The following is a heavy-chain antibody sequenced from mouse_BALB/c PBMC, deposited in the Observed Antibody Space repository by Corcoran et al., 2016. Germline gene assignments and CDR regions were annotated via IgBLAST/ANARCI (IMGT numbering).Heavy chain of an antibody. J-gene: IGHJ1*01. CDR3: AREGRRGYFDV. CDR1: GYTFTSYV. CDR2: INPYNDGT. V-gene: IGHV1S136*01. Sequence: EVQLQQSGPELLKPGASVKMSCKASGYTFTSYVMHWVKQKPGQGLEWIGYINPYNDGTKYNEKFKGKARLTSDKSSSTAYMELSSLTSEDSAVYYCAREGRRGYFDVWGAGTTVTVSS.